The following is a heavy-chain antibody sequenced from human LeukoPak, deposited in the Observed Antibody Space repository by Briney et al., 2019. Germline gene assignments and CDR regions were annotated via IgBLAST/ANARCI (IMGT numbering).Heavy chain of an antibody. Sequence: GGSLEISFEASGYSFTSYWIGWVRQMPGKGLEWVALIYPVDSDTRYNPSFQGQVTISADKSINTVYLQWNSLKASDSAMYYCARHRGTIFGMVRYNCFDDWGQGTLVTVSS. J-gene: IGHJ5*02. CDR3: ARHRGTIFGMVRYNCFDD. CDR2: IYPVDSDT. CDR1: GYSFTSYW. V-gene: IGHV5-51*01. D-gene: IGHD3-3*01.